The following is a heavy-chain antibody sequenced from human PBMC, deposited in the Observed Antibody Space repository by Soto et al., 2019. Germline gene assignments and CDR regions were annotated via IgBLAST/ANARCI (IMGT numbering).Heavy chain of an antibody. CDR1: GFTFSSYA. Sequence: GGSLRLSCAASGFTFSSYAMHWVRQAPGKGLEWVAVISYDGSNKYYADSVKGRFTISRDNSKNTLYLQMNSLRAEDTAVYYCARASNYSNDFDYWGQGTLVTVSS. V-gene: IGHV3-30-3*01. CDR2: ISYDGSNK. J-gene: IGHJ4*02. D-gene: IGHD4-4*01. CDR3: ARASNYSNDFDY.